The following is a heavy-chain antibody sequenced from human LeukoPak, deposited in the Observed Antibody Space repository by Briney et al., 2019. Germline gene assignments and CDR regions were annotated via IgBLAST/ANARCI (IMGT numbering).Heavy chain of an antibody. CDR2: IYYSGST. V-gene: IGHV4-59*01. Sequence: SETLSLTCTVSGGSISSCYWSWIRQPPGKGLEWIGYIYYSGSTNYNPSLKSRVTISVDTSKNQFSLKLSSVTAADTAVYYCARGDTAEYYYDSSGYYYVDYWGQGTLVTVSS. CDR3: ARGDTAEYYYDSSGYYYVDY. CDR1: GGSISSCY. D-gene: IGHD3-22*01. J-gene: IGHJ4*02.